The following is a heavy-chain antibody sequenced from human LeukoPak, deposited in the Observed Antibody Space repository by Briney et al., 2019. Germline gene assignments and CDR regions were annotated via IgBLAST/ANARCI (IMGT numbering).Heavy chain of an antibody. CDR2: INPNSGGT. CDR3: ARGVKQYRGGWTAFYYYYYYMDV. J-gene: IGHJ6*03. D-gene: IGHD6-19*01. CDR1: GYTFTGYY. V-gene: IGHV1-2*02. Sequence: ASVKVSCKASGYTFTGYYMHWVRQAPGQGLEWMGWINPNSGGTNYAQKFQGTATMTRVKSISTAYMALSRPRSDETAVYYCARGVKQYRGGWTAFYYYYYYMDVWGNGTTVTASS.